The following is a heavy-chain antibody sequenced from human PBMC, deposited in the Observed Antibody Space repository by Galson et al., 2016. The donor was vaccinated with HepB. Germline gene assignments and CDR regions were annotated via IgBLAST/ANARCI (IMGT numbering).Heavy chain of an antibody. CDR1: GFTFSSYS. CDR3: ARDPSCYSGMDV. Sequence: SLRLSCAASGFTFSSYSMNWVRQAPGKGLVWVSRINRDESSTSYADYVKGRFTISRDNAKNTLYLQMNSLRAEDTAVYYCARDPSCYSGMDVWGQGTTVTVSS. J-gene: IGHJ6*02. D-gene: IGHD2-15*01. CDR2: INRDESST. V-gene: IGHV3-74*01.